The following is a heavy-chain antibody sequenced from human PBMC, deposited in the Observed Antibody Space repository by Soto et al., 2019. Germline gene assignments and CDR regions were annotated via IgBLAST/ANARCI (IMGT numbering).Heavy chain of an antibody. CDR2: ITTHNGNT. D-gene: IGHD6-6*01. V-gene: IGHV1-18*04. CDR3: ARFTFTSSGDNYFYDMDV. J-gene: IGHJ6*02. CDR1: GDTLNTFD. Sequence: QVQLVQSGAEVRRPGASVKVSCKASGDTLNTFDISWVRQAPGQGPEWMAWITTHNGNTNFAQKFRGRVTLTADTSVATAFMEIRNLTSNDTGVYFCARFTFTSSGDNYFYDMDVCGQGTTVTVSS.